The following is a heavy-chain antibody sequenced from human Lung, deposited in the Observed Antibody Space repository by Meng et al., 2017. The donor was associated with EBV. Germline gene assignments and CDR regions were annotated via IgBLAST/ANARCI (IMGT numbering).Heavy chain of an antibody. V-gene: IGHV1-69*01. CDR3: ARSNSVVPSRSGSTPPLFDY. CDR1: GGTFSSYA. D-gene: IGHD2-2*01. J-gene: IGHJ4*02. CDR2: IIPIFGTA. Sequence: QVQLVQSGAEVKKPGSSVKVSCKASGGTFSSYAISWVRQAPGQGLEWMGGIIPIFGTANYAQKFQGRVTITADESTSTAYMELSSLRSEDTAVYYCARSNSVVPSRSGSTPPLFDYWGQGTLVTVSS.